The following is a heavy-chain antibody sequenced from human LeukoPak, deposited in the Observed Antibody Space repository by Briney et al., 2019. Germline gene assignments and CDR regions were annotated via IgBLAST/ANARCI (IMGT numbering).Heavy chain of an antibody. CDR1: RYTFTSYD. J-gene: IGHJ4*02. D-gene: IGHD3-10*01. CDR3: ARSKGARFRELLNY. Sequence: ASVKVSCKASRYTFTSYDINWVRQATAQGLEWMGWMNPNSGNTGYAQKFQGRVTMTRNTSISTAYMELSSLISEDTAVYYCARSKGARFRELLNYWGQGTLVTVSS. V-gene: IGHV1-8*01. CDR2: MNPNSGNT.